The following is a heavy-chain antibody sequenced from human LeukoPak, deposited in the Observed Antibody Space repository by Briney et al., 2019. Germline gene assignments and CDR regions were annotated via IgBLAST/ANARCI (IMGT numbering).Heavy chain of an antibody. J-gene: IGHJ4*02. Sequence: SVKVSCKASGGTFSSYAISWVRQAPGQGLEWMGGIIPIFGTANYAQKFQGRVTITTDESTSTAYMELSSLRSEDTAVYYCARGCLRATLSPADYWGQGTLVTVSS. CDR3: ARGCLRATLSPADY. D-gene: IGHD5-12*01. CDR2: IIPIFGTA. CDR1: GGTFSSYA. V-gene: IGHV1-69*05.